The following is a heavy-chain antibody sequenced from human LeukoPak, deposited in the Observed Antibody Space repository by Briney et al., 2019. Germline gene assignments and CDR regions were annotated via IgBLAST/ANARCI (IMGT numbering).Heavy chain of an antibody. V-gene: IGHV3-7*01. CDR2: IKQDGSEK. CDR1: GFTFSSYW. Sequence: GGSLRLSCAASGFTFSSYWMSWVRQAPGKGLEWVATIKQDGSEKYYVDSAKGRFTISRDNAKNSLYLQMNSLRAEDTAVYYCARAGRYSYDSTGYYYDAFDIWGQGTMVTVSS. CDR3: ARAGRYSYDSTGYYYDAFDI. J-gene: IGHJ3*02. D-gene: IGHD3-22*01.